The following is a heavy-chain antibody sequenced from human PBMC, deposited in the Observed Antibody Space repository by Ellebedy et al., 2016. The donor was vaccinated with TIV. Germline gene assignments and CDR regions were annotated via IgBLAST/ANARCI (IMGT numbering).Heavy chain of an antibody. J-gene: IGHJ5*02. CDR3: ARAVGGYSNWFDP. Sequence: SVKVSXXASGGTFSSYAISWVRQAPGQGLEWMGGIIPIFGTANYAQKFQGRVTITADESTSTAYMELSSLRSEDTAVYYCARAVGGYSNWFDPWGQGTLVTVSS. CDR2: IIPIFGTA. D-gene: IGHD5-12*01. CDR1: GGTFSSYA. V-gene: IGHV1-69*13.